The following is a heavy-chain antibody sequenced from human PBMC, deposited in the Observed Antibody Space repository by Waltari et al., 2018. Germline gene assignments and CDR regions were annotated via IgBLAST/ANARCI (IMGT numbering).Heavy chain of an antibody. CDR1: GYSISSGYY. V-gene: IGHV4-38-2*01. D-gene: IGHD5-12*01. CDR3: ARRKDGYNSRDAFDI. J-gene: IGHJ3*02. Sequence: QVQLQESGPGLVKPSETLSLTCAVSGYSISSGYYWGWIRQPPGKGLEWIGSIYHSGSTDYTPSLKSRVTISVDTSKNQFSLKLSSVTAADTAVYYCARRKDGYNSRDAFDIWGQGTMVTVSS. CDR2: IYHSGST.